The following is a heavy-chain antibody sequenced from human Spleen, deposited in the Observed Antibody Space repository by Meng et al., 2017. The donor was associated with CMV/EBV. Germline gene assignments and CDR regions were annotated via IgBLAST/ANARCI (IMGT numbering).Heavy chain of an antibody. CDR1: GYTFSSDG. J-gene: IGHJ4*02. CDR3: AKGAGPYVSIHFDY. D-gene: IGHD3-16*01. V-gene: IGHV3-23*01. CDR2: ISGSGIST. Sequence: AAGYTFSSDGMSWVRQATGKGLKWVSAISGSGISTYYADSVKGRFTISRDNSKNTVYLQVKSLRGEDTAVYYCAKGAGPYVSIHFDYWGQGTLVTVSS.